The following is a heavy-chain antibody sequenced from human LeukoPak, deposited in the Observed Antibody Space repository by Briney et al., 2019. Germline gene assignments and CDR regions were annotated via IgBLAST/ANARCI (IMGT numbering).Heavy chain of an antibody. CDR2: IYYSGST. CDR1: GGSVSSGSYY. D-gene: IGHD4-11*01. V-gene: IGHV4-61*01. CDR3: ARESYSNYGGEIDY. Sequence: SETLSLTCTVSGGSVSSGSYYWSWIRQPPGKGLEWIGYIYYSGSTNYNLSLKSRVTISVDTSKNQFSLKLSSVTAADTAVYYCARESYSNYGGEIDYWGQGTLVTVSS. J-gene: IGHJ4*02.